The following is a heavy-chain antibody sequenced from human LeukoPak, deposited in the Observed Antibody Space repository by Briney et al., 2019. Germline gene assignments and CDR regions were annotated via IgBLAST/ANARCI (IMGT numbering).Heavy chain of an antibody. D-gene: IGHD3-16*02. V-gene: IGHV4-34*01. CDR1: GGSFSGYY. J-gene: IGHJ5*01. CDR2: INHSGST. CDR3: AVLLYRHYHWFDS. Sequence: PSETLSLTCAVYGGSFSGYYWSWIRQPPGKGLEWIGEINHSGSTNYNPSLKSRVTISVDTSKNQFSLKLSSVTAADTAVYYCAVLLYRHYHWFDSWGQGTLVSVSS.